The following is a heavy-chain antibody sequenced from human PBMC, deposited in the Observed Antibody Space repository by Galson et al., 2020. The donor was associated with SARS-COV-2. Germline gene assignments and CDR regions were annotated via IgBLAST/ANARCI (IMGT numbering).Heavy chain of an antibody. CDR2: IRSKANSYAT. Sequence: GGSLRLSCAVSGLNFSGSAMHWVRQASGKGLEWVGRIRSKANSYATAYAASVKGRFNISRDDSKNMVYLLMNSLKTEDTTVYYCTTALDYWGQGTLVIVSS. V-gene: IGHV3-73*01. CDR3: TTALDY. J-gene: IGHJ4*02. CDR1: GLNFSGSA.